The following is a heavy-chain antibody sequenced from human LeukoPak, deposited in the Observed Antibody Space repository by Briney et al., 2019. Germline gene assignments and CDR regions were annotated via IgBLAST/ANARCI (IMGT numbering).Heavy chain of an antibody. CDR1: GDSITSTFYY. D-gene: IGHD6-13*01. Sequence: SETLSLTCTVSGDSITSTFYYWGWIRQPPGKGLEWLGIIYYSGSTYYNPSLKSRVTISVDTSKNQFSLKLRSVTAADTAVFYCARQLLAAAGGGGYFAYWGQRTLVTVSS. J-gene: IGHJ4*02. CDR3: ARQLLAAAGGGGYFAY. CDR2: IYYSGST. V-gene: IGHV4-39*01.